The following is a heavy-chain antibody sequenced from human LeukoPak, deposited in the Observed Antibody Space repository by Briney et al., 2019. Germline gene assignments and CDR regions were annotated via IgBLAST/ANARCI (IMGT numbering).Heavy chain of an antibody. CDR1: GFTFDDYG. CDR2: INWNGGST. J-gene: IGHJ4*02. D-gene: IGHD3-22*01. Sequence: RPGGSLRLSCAASGFTFDDYGMSWVRQAPGKGLEWVSGINWNGGSTGYAGSVKGRFTISRDNAKNSLYLQMNSLRAEDTALYYCAREYMGGYYYDSSGYPPDYWGQGTLVTVSS. V-gene: IGHV3-20*04. CDR3: AREYMGGYYYDSSGYPPDY.